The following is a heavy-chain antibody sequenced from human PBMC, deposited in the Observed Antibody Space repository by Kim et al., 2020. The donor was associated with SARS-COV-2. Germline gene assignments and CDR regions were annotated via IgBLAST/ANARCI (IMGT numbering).Heavy chain of an antibody. CDR2: GTT. V-gene: IGHV3-49*02. J-gene: IGHJ4*02. CDR3: TREDIGSGY. Sequence: GTTEYAASVKGRFTISRDDSKSIAYLQMNSLKTEDTAVYYCTREDIGSGYWGQGTLVTVSS. D-gene: IGHD2-15*01.